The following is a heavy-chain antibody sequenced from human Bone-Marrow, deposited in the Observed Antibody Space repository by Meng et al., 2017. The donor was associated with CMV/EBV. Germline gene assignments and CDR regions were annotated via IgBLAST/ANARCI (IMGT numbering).Heavy chain of an antibody. CDR1: GFTFSSYA. D-gene: IGHD3-3*01. CDR2: IYSGGSST. CDR3: AKEGDFWSGFDY. V-gene: IGHV3-23*03. J-gene: IGHJ4*02. Sequence: LSLTCAASGFTFSSYAMSWVRQAPGKGLEWVSVIYSGGSSTYYADSVKGRFTISRDNSKNTLYLQMNSLRAEDTAVYYCAKEGDFWSGFDYWGQGTLVTVSS.